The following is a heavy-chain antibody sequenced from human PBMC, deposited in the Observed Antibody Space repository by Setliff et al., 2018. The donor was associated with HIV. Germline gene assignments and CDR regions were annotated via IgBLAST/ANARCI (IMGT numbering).Heavy chain of an antibody. CDR3: ARGFREYYDSSGYFLNWFDP. V-gene: IGHV4-59*11. CDR1: GGSMSSHY. CDR2: MYYSGST. Sequence: SETLSLTCTVSGGSMSSHYWSWIRQPPGKGLEWIGYMYYSGSTNYNPSLKSRVTISVDTSKTQFSLNLSSVTAADTAVYYCARGFREYYDSSGYFLNWFDPWGQGTLVTVSS. J-gene: IGHJ5*02. D-gene: IGHD3-22*01.